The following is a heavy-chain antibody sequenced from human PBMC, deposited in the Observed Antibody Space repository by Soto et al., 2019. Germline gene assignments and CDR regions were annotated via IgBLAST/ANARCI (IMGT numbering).Heavy chain of an antibody. D-gene: IGHD6-13*01. J-gene: IGHJ6*02. V-gene: IGHV4-39*01. CDR1: GGSISSSSYY. CDR3: ARRIAALYYYYYYGMDV. Sequence: PSETLSLTCTVSGGSISSSSYYWGWIRQPPGKGLEWIGSIYYSGSTYYNPSLKSRVTISVDTSKNQSSLKLSSVTAADTAVYYCARRIAALYYYYYYGMDVWGQGTTVTVSS. CDR2: IYYSGST.